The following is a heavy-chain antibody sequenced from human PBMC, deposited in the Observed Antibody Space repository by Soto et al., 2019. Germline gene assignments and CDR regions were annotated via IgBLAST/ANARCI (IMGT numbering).Heavy chain of an antibody. CDR1: GGSISRYY. D-gene: IGHD2-8*01. CDR2: AYYSGDT. J-gene: IGHJ5*02. CDR3: ARDRSTYGGGGTGEVKENWFDP. V-gene: IGHV4-59*01. Sequence: PSETLSLTCSVSGGSISRYYWSWIRQPPGKGLGWIGYAYYSGDTGYNPSLKSRVTMAVDTSKSQVSLKLSSVTAVDTAVYYCARDRSTYGGGGTGEVKENWFDPWGQGTLVTVSS.